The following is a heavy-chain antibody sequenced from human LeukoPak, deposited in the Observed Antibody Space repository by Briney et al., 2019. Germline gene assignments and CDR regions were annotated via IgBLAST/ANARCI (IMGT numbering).Heavy chain of an antibody. J-gene: IGHJ4*02. D-gene: IGHD6-19*01. CDR2: TYYRSKWYN. CDR3: ARDLAVAGTPHFDY. CDR1: GDSVSSNSAA. V-gene: IGHV6-1*01. Sequence: SQTLSLTCAISGDSVSSNSAAWNCTRQSPSRGLEWLGRTYYRSKWYNDYAVSVKSRITISLDTSQNQFSLQLSSVPPEDTAVYFCARDLAVAGTPHFDYWGQGTLVTVSS.